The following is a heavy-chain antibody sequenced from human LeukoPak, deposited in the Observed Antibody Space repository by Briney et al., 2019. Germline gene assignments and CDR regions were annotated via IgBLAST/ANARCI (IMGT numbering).Heavy chain of an antibody. Sequence: GASVKVSCKTSGYTFSSYGITWVRQAPGQGLEWLGWVSAYNGDTKYVQRLQGRVSMTTDTSTRTAFMELRSLRSDDTAVYYCGRGILDDDVLTSPWGQGTLVIVSS. D-gene: IGHD3-9*01. CDR3: GRGILDDDVLTSP. V-gene: IGHV1-18*01. CDR1: GYTFSSYG. J-gene: IGHJ5*02. CDR2: VSAYNGDT.